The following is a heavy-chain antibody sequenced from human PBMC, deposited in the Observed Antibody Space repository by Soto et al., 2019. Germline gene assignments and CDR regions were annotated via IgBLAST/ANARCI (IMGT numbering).Heavy chain of an antibody. D-gene: IGHD2-2*01. V-gene: IGHV3-23*01. CDR3: AKLGYCSSTSCYSRDDYFDY. Sequence: YADSVKGRFTISRDNSKNTLYLQRNSLRAEDTAVYYCAKLGYCSSTSCYSRDDYFDYWGQVTLVTVSS. J-gene: IGHJ4*02.